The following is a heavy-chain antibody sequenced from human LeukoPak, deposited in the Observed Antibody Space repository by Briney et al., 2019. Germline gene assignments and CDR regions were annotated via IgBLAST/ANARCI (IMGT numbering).Heavy chain of an antibody. CDR1: GLTFSSFG. V-gene: IGHV3-30*18. Sequence: GGSLRLSCAASGLTFSSFGMHWVRQAPGKGLEWLASISFDGSEIYYGDSVKGRFTISRDNSKSTLFLQMNSLRADDTAVYLCAKDREGRGYNYGTYFDYWGQGTLVTVSS. CDR2: ISFDGSEI. J-gene: IGHJ4*02. D-gene: IGHD5-18*01. CDR3: AKDREGRGYNYGTYFDY.